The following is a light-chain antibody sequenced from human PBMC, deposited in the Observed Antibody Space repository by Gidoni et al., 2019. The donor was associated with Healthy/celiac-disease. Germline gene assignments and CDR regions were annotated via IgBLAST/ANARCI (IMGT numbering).Light chain of an antibody. V-gene: IGKV3-20*01. CDR2: GAS. CDR1: QRVSSSY. CDR3: QQYGSSPPRFT. Sequence: EIVWTQYPGTLSLSPGERATLSCRARQRVSSSYLAWYQQKPCQAPRLLSYGASSRATGIPDRFSGSGSGTDFTLTISRLEPDDFAVYYCQQYGSSPPRFTFGPGTKVDIK. J-gene: IGKJ3*01.